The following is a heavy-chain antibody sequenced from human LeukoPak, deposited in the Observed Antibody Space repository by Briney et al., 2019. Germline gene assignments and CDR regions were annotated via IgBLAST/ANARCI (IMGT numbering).Heavy chain of an antibody. D-gene: IGHD3-10*01. CDR1: GFTVSSNY. CDR3: ARVSAAGPLDY. V-gene: IGHV3-53*01. CDR2: IYSGGST. Sequence: PGGSLRLSCAASGFTVSSNYMSWVRQAPGKGLEWVSVIYSGGSTYYADSVKGRFTISRDNSKNTLHLQMNSLRAEDTAVYYCARVSAAGPLDYWGQGTLVTVSS. J-gene: IGHJ4*02.